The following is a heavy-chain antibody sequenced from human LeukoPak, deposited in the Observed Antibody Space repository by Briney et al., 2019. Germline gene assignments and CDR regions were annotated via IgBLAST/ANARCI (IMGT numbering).Heavy chain of an antibody. CDR1: GFTVSNTY. CDR2: IYSAGGT. V-gene: IGHV3-53*01. Sequence: PGGSLRLSCAASGFTVSNTYMSWVRQAPGKGLEWVSVIYSAGGTFYSDSVKGRFTISRDYSKNSLYLQMNSLRAEDTAVYYCARDLQWLVFDYWGQGTLVTVSS. D-gene: IGHD6-19*01. J-gene: IGHJ4*02. CDR3: ARDLQWLVFDY.